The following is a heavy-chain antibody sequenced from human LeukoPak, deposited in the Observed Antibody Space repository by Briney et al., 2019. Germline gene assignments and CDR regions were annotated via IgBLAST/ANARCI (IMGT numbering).Heavy chain of an antibody. Sequence: ASVKVSCTASGYTFTNYGFSWVRQAPGQGLEWMGWISANNGHTNYAQKFQGRVTMTTDTSTSTAYMELRSLRSDDTAMYYCARAPMVGPTRVDFWGQGTLVTVSS. V-gene: IGHV1-18*01. D-gene: IGHD1-26*01. CDR3: ARAPMVGPTRVDF. CDR2: ISANNGHT. J-gene: IGHJ4*02. CDR1: GYTFTNYG.